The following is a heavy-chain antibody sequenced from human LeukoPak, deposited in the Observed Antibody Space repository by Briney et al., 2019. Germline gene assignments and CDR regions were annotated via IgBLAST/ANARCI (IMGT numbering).Heavy chain of an antibody. D-gene: IGHD3-10*01. V-gene: IGHV1-18*01. J-gene: IGHJ3*02. CDR3: AREAYYGSGSYSRVFDI. Sequence: ASVKVSCKASGYTFTSYGISWVRQAPGQGLEWMGWISAYNGNTNYAQKLQGRVTMTTDTSTSTAYMELRSLRSDDTAVYYCAREAYYGSGSYSRVFDIWGQGTMVTVSS. CDR2: ISAYNGNT. CDR1: GYTFTSYG.